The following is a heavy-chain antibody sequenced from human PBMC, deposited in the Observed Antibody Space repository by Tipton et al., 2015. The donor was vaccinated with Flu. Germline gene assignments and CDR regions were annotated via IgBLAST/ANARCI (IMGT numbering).Heavy chain of an antibody. V-gene: IGHV4-61*08. CDR1: GFSVSRGYY. CDR2: IYYSGTT. Sequence: GLVKPSETLSLRCTVSGFSVSRGYYWAWIRQPPGKALEWIGYIYYSGTTNYNPSLKSRVTISVDTSKTQLSLKLSSVTAADTAVYYCARDVAAVPAAIRDWGQGTLVTVSS. J-gene: IGHJ4*02. CDR3: ARDVAAVPAAIRD. D-gene: IGHD6-13*01.